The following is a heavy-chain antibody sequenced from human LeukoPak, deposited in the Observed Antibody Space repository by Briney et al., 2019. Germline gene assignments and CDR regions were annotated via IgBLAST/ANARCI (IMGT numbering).Heavy chain of an antibody. D-gene: IGHD3-22*01. J-gene: IGHJ4*02. Sequence: PSETLSLTCTVSGGSISGYYWSWGRQSPQKGLESIGVIYSTGSTSYNPSLKTRVTISIDTSQNQFSLRLTSLTAADTAVYYCARFSQYSDSPSHDLDYWGQGTLVSVSS. V-gene: IGHV4-59*01. CDR1: GGSISGYY. CDR3: ARFSQYSDSPSHDLDY. CDR2: IYSTGST.